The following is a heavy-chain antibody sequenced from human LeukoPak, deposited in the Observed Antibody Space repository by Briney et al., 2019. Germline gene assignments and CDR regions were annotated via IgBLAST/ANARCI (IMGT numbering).Heavy chain of an antibody. CDR3: ARDRYDSNYVYYYYYYYMDV. J-gene: IGHJ6*03. V-gene: IGHV3-30*02. CDR2: IRYDGSNK. CDR1: GFTFSSYG. D-gene: IGHD4-11*01. Sequence: GGSLRLSCAASGFTFSSYGMHWVRQAPGKGLEWVAFIRYDGSNKYYADSVKGRFTISRDNSKNTLYLQMNSLRAEDTAVYYCARDRYDSNYVYYYYYYYMDVWGKGTTVTVSS.